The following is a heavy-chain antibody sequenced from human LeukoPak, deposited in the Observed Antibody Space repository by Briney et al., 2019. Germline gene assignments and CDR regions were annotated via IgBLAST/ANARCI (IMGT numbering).Heavy chain of an antibody. CDR2: INTDSGKA. V-gene: IGHV7-4-1*02. CDR1: EYIFNSQG. Sequence: ASVKVSCKASEYIFNSQGMNWVRQAPGQGLEWMGWINTDSGKATYAQGFTGRFVFSLDSSVSTVYLQISDLMPEDTAKYYCAREILRFDIWGQGTTVTVSS. CDR3: AREILRFDI. J-gene: IGHJ3*02.